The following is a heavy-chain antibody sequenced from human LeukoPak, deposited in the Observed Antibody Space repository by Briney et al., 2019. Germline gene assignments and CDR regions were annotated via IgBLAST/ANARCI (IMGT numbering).Heavy chain of an antibody. D-gene: IGHD3-3*01. J-gene: IGHJ4*02. CDR2: ISSSGSTI. CDR1: GFTFSDYY. Sequence: GGSLRLSCAASGFTFSDYYMSWIRQAPGKGLEWVSYISSSGSTIYYADSVKGRFTISRDNSKNTLYLQMNSLRAEDTAVYYCAKLRFLEWLPEFDYWGQGTLVTVSS. CDR3: AKLRFLEWLPEFDY. V-gene: IGHV3-11*01.